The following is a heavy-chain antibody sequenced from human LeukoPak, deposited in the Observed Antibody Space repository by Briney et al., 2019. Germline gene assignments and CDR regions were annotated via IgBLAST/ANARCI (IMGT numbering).Heavy chain of an antibody. J-gene: IGHJ3*02. D-gene: IGHD6-6*01. CDR3: ARRWYSSSSAFDI. V-gene: IGHV4-39*01. Sequence: SETLSLTCTVSGGSISGSSYYWGWIRQPPGKGLEWIGSIYYSGSTYYNPSLKSRVTISVDTSKNQFSLKLSSVTAADTAVYYCARRWYSSSSAFDIWGQGTMVTVSS. CDR2: IYYSGST. CDR1: GGSISGSSYY.